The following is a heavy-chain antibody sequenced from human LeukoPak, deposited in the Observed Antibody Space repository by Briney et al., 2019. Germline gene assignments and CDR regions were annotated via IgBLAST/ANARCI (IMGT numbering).Heavy chain of an antibody. CDR2: ISSSSSYI. Sequence: SGGSLRLSCVVSGFTVSSNYMSWVRQAPGKGLEWVSSISSSSSYIYYADSVRGRFTISRDNAKNSLYLQMNSLRAEDTAVYYCARGTEDTAMAYFDYWGQGTLVTVSS. J-gene: IGHJ4*02. CDR3: ARGTEDTAMAYFDY. V-gene: IGHV3-21*01. D-gene: IGHD5-18*01. CDR1: GFTVSSNY.